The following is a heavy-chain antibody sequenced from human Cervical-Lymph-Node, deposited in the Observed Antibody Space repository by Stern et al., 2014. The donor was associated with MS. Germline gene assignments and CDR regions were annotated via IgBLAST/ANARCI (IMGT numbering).Heavy chain of an antibody. J-gene: IGHJ6*01. Sequence: DQLVESGAEVKKPGSSVKVSCKASGDTFTDYAISWVRQAPGQGPEWMGGIAPGFASADYAQKFQGRLTITADKSTSTSYMDLSSLTSEDTAVYYCAREVGSLAMDVWGQGTTVIVSS. D-gene: IGHD1-1*01. CDR2: IAPGFASA. CDR3: AREVGSLAMDV. V-gene: IGHV1-69*06. CDR1: GDTFTDYA.